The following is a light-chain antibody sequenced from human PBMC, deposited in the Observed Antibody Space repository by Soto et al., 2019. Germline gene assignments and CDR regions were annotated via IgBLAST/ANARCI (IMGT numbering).Light chain of an antibody. CDR1: SSDVGSYNL. CDR3: CSYAGSSTYVV. J-gene: IGLJ2*01. V-gene: IGLV2-23*01. CDR2: EGS. Sequence: QSVLTQSASVSGSPGQSITISCAGTSSDVGSYNLVSWYQHHPGKAPKLMIYEGSKRPSGVSNRFSGSKSGNTASQTISGLQAEDEADYYCCSYAGSSTYVVFGGGTKLTVL.